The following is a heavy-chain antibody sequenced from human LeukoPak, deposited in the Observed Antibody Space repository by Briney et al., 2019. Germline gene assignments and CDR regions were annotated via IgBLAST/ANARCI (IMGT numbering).Heavy chain of an antibody. Sequence: SETLSLTCAVSGGSISNYYWSWVRQPAGKGLERLGRIYFTGSTIYNPSLTSRVTISLDTSKRQFSLKLDSVTAADTAVYYCVRDVDTFFDYWGQGTLVTVSS. CDR1: GGSISNYY. CDR2: IYFTGST. V-gene: IGHV4-4*07. J-gene: IGHJ4*02. D-gene: IGHD5-18*01. CDR3: VRDVDTFFDY.